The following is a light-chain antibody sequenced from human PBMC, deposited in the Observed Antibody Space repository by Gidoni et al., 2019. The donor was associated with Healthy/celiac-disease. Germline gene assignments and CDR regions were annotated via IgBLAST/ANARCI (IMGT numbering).Light chain of an antibody. CDR2: GAS. J-gene: IGKJ1*01. V-gene: IGKV3-20*01. Sequence: EIVLTQSPGTLPLSPGERATLSCRASQSVSSSYLAWYQQKPGQAPKLLIYGASSRATGIPDRFSGSGSGTDFTLTISRLEPDDFAVYYCQQYGSSPPAFGPGTKVEIK. CDR3: QQYGSSPPA. CDR1: QSVSSSY.